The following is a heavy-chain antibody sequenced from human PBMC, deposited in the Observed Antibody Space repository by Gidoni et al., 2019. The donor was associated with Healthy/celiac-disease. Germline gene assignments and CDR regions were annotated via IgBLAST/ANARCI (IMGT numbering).Heavy chain of an antibody. CDR3: AKGPGGSYYDTREAIDYFDY. D-gene: IGHD3-22*01. J-gene: IGHJ4*02. CDR1: GFTFSSYA. CDR2: ISGSGGST. Sequence: EVQLLESGGGLVQPGGSLRLSCAAPGFTFSSYAMSWVRQAPGKGLEWVSAISGSGGSTYYAASLKGRFTISRDNSKNTLYLQMNSLRAEDTAVYYCAKGPGGSYYDTREAIDYFDYWGQGTLVTVSX. V-gene: IGHV3-23*01.